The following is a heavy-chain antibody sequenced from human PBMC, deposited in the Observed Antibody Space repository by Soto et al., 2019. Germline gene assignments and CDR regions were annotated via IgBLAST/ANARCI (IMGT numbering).Heavy chain of an antibody. V-gene: IGHV3-23*03. D-gene: IGHD5-12*01. CDR2: IHNGGGNT. Sequence: PGGSLRLSCAAAGFTFSSYTMSWVRQAPGKGLEWVSSIHNGGGNTYYTDSVEGRFTISRDNSKNTLYLQLNSLRAEDTAVYFCARGGLRHFDYWGQGMLVTVSS. CDR1: GFTFSSYT. CDR3: ARGGLRHFDY. J-gene: IGHJ4*02.